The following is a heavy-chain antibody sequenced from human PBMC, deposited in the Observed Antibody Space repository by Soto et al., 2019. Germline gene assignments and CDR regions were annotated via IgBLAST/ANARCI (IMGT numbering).Heavy chain of an antibody. CDR1: GFTFSSYV. D-gene: IGHD2-2*01. Sequence: GGSLRLSCAASGFTFSSYVMHWVRQAPGKGLEWVAVIWYDGSNKYYADSVKGRFTISRDNSKNTLYLQMNSLRAEDTAVYYCARGEKYQLHDSGDFDYWGQGTLVTVSS. V-gene: IGHV3-33*01. CDR3: ARGEKYQLHDSGDFDY. CDR2: IWYDGSNK. J-gene: IGHJ4*02.